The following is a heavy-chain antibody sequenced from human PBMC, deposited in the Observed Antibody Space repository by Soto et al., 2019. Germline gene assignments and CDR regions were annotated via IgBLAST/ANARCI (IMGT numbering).Heavy chain of an antibody. D-gene: IGHD7-27*01. CDR1: DFTFSSHS. V-gene: IGHV3-48*02. CDR2: IDTAGGTV. CDR3: ARDKLTGDSWEAFDI. Sequence: EMQLLQSGGGFVRPGGSLRLSCGASDFTFSSHSLSWVRQAPGKGLEWISYIDTAGGTVYYGDSVWGRFTISRDNARNSLYLQMNSLRDEDTAVYYCARDKLTGDSWEAFDIWGQGTVVTVSS. J-gene: IGHJ3*02.